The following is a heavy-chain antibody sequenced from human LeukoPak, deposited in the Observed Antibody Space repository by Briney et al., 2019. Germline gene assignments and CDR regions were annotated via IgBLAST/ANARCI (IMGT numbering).Heavy chain of an antibody. CDR3: AREGPWDFVVVPTATRYYFDY. D-gene: IGHD2-2*01. J-gene: IGHJ4*02. CDR2: INPNSGGT. Sequence: ASVKVSCKASGYTFTGYYMHWVGQAPGQGLEWRGWINPNSGGTNYAQKFQGRVTMTRDTSISTAYMEVSRLRSDDTAVYYCAREGPWDFVVVPTATRYYFDYWGQGTLVTVSS. CDR1: GYTFTGYY. V-gene: IGHV1-2*02.